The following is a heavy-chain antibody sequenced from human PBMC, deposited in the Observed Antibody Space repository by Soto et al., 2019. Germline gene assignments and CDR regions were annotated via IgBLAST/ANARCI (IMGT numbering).Heavy chain of an antibody. CDR1: GGVFSTYV. CDR2: IVPLFGTV. J-gene: IGHJ5*02. CDR3: VREGSNHSGKSGPWFAP. Sequence: QVPLVQSGAEVKMPGSSVNVSCKTSGGVFSTYVITWVRQAPGQGLEWMGQIVPLFGTVKYAQKFQGRVTLTAEKGTRPAYMQLSCLRFEHTALYYCVREGSNHSGKSGPWFAPLGQASLVSVSS. D-gene: IGHD2-15*01. V-gene: IGHV1-69*06.